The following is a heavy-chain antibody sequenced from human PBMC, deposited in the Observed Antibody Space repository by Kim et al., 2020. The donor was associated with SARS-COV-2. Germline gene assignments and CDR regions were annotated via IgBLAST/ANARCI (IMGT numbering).Heavy chain of an antibody. Sequence: GGSLRLSCAASGFTFSSYWMSWVRQAPGKGLEWVANIKQDGSEKYYVDSVKGRFTISRDNAKNSLYLQMNSLRAEDTAVYYCAREKNDFWSCMDVWGQGTTVTVSS. CDR1: GFTFSSYW. V-gene: IGHV3-7*03. D-gene: IGHD3-3*01. CDR3: AREKNDFWSCMDV. J-gene: IGHJ6*02. CDR2: IKQDGSEK.